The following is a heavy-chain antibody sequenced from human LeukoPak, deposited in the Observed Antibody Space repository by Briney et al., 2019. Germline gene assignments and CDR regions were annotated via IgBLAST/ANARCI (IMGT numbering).Heavy chain of an antibody. Sequence: PGGSLRLSCAASGFTFSSYGMHWVRQAPGKGLEWVAVIWYDGSNKYYADSVKGRFTISRDNSKNTLYLQMNSLRAEDMAVYYCARDRYYDSSGYYPGYWGQGTLVTVSS. V-gene: IGHV3-33*01. CDR1: GFTFSSYG. J-gene: IGHJ4*02. D-gene: IGHD3-22*01. CDR3: ARDRYYDSSGYYPGY. CDR2: IWYDGSNK.